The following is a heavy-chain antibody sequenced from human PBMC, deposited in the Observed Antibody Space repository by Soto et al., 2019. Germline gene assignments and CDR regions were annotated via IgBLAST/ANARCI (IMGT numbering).Heavy chain of an antibody. J-gene: IGHJ6*02. Sequence: ASVKVSCKASGGTFSSYAISWVRQAPGQGLEWMGGIIHIFGTANYAQKFQGRVTITADESTSTAYMELSRLRSEDTAVYYCARDRREQWMVNYYYYGMDVWGQGTTVTVS. CDR1: GGTFSSYA. D-gene: IGHD6-19*01. CDR3: ARDRREQWMVNYYYYGMDV. CDR2: IIHIFGTA. V-gene: IGHV1-69*13.